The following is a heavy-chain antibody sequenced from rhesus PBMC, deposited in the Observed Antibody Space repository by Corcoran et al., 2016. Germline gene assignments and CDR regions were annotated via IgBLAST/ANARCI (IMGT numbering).Heavy chain of an antibody. CDR2: VDPEDGEA. CDR3: ATTEKWVQLHGGADY. J-gene: IGHJ4*01. CDR1: GYTFTDYY. V-gene: IGHV1-111*02. Sequence: VQLVQSGAEVKKPGSSVKISCKASGYTFTDYYLHWVRKATGNGLAWMGSVDPEDGEAIHAQKFQARVTSTAYTSTDTADMELSSLRSEDTAVYYCATTEKWVQLHGGADYWGQGVLVTVSS. D-gene: IGHD5-24*01.